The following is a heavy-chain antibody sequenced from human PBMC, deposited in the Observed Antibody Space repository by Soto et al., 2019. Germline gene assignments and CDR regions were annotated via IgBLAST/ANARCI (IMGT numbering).Heavy chain of an antibody. CDR3: AKSHSSGWYYIDF. CDR2: ISYDGSNK. J-gene: IGHJ4*02. D-gene: IGHD6-19*01. Sequence: PGGSLRLSCAASGFTFSSYGMHWVRQAPGKGLEWVAVISYDGSNKYYADSVKGRFTISRDNSKNTLYLQMNSLRAEDTAVYYCAKSHSSGWYYIDFWGQGTLVTVSS. V-gene: IGHV3-30*18. CDR1: GFTFSSYG.